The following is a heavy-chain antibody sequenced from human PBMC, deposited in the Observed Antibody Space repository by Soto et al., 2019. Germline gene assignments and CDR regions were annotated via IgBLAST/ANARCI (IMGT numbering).Heavy chain of an antibody. V-gene: IGHV3-23*01. CDR3: AKEGHYDASGLDALDI. D-gene: IGHD3-22*01. CDR2: ISGTGYTT. Sequence: EMQLLESGGNLVQPGGSLRLSCAASGFTFRFAMSWVRQAPGKGLEWVSSISGTGYTTYYADSVKGRFTISRDNSNNTLYLLMRSLRAEDTALYYCAKEGHYDASGLDALDIWGQGTMVTVFS. J-gene: IGHJ3*02. CDR1: GFTFRFA.